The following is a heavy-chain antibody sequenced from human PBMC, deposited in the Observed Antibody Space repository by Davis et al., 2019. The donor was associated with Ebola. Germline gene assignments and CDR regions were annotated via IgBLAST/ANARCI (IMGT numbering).Heavy chain of an antibody. CDR2: IYYSGST. J-gene: IGHJ6*03. Sequence: LRLSCTASGGSISRGGSYWSWVRQVPGKGLEWIGYIYYSGSTYYKPSLKSRVTISLDTSKNQFSLNLYSVTAADTAVYYCARDLRYDSSGYDYYFYMDVWGKGTTVTVSS. V-gene: IGHV4-31*03. CDR3: ARDLRYDSSGYDYYFYMDV. CDR1: GGSISRGGSY. D-gene: IGHD3-22*01.